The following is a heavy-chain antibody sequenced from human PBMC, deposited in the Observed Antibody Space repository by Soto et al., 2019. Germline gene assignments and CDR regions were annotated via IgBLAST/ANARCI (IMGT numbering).Heavy chain of an antibody. D-gene: IGHD6-13*01. V-gene: IGHV3-23*01. CDR1: GFTFSSYA. J-gene: IGHJ3*02. Sequence: GGSLRLSCAASGFTFSSYAMSWVRQAPGKGLEWVSAISGSGGSTYYADSVKGRFTISRDNSKNTLYLQMNSLRAEDTAVYYCANRLGIAAAGTNDAFDIWGQGTMVTVSS. CDR2: ISGSGGST. CDR3: ANRLGIAAAGTNDAFDI.